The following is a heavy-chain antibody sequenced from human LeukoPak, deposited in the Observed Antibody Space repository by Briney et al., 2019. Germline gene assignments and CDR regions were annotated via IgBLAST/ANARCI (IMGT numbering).Heavy chain of an antibody. CDR1: GGPISSYY. CDR3: ARGERTTYYYDSSGYYPFDY. V-gene: IGHV4-59*01. D-gene: IGHD3-22*01. Sequence: SETLSLTCTVSGGPISSYYWIWIRQPPGKGLEGIGYIYYSGSTNYNHFLKRRVTISVDTSKNQFSLKLSSVTAADTAVYYCARGERTTYYYDSSGYYPFDYWGQGTLVTVSS. J-gene: IGHJ4*02. CDR2: IYYSGST.